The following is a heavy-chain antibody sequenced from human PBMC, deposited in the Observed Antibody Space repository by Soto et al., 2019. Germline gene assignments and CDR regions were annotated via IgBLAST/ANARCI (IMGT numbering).Heavy chain of an antibody. V-gene: IGHV1-2*04. CDR1: GYTFTGYY. Sequence: ASVKVSCKASGYTFTGYYMHWVRQAPGQGLEWMGWINPNSGGTNYAQKFQGWVTMTRDTSISTAYMELSRLRSDDTAVYYCARSPTYCSGGSCYYYYYMDVWGKGTTVTVSS. CDR2: INPNSGGT. CDR3: ARSPTYCSGGSCYYYYYMDV. J-gene: IGHJ6*03. D-gene: IGHD2-15*01.